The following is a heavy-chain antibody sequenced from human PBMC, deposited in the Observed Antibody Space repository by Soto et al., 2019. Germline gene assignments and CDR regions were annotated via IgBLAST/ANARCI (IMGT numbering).Heavy chain of an antibody. CDR1: GFTFSSYS. D-gene: IGHD6-13*01. J-gene: IGHJ4*02. V-gene: IGHV3-21*01. Sequence: GGSLRLSCEGSGFTFSSYSMNWVRQAPGKGLEWVSSISGSGGYIYYADSVKGRFTISRDNAKNSLYLQMTSPRDEDTALYYRARDRQSTPWYAADYWGQGSLVTVSS. CDR3: ARDRQSTPWYAADY. CDR2: ISGSGGYI.